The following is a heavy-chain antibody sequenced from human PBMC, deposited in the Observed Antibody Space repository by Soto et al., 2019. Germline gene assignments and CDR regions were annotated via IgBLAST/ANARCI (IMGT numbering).Heavy chain of an antibody. CDR3: ARGRPRNSPYYGMDV. D-gene: IGHD1-7*01. J-gene: IGHJ6*02. CDR1: GGSFSGYY. Sequence: LSLTCAVYGGSFSGYYWSWIRQPPGKGLEWIGEINHSGSTNYNPSPKSRVTISVDTSKNQFSLKLSSVTAAVTAVYYCARGRPRNSPYYGMDVWGQGTTVTVSS. CDR2: INHSGST. V-gene: IGHV4-34*01.